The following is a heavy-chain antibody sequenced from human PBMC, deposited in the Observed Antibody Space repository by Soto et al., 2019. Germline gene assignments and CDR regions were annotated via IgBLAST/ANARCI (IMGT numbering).Heavy chain of an antibody. CDR1: GGSISSGGYY. CDR3: ARDDDYGDYDWFDP. CDR2: IYYSGST. J-gene: IGHJ5*02. V-gene: IGHV4-31*03. Sequence: SETLSLTCTVSGGSISSGGYYWSWIRQHPGKGLEWIGYIYYSGSTYYNPSLKSRVTISVDTSKNQFSLKLSSVTAADTAVYHCARDDDYGDYDWFDPWGQGTLVTVSS. D-gene: IGHD4-17*01.